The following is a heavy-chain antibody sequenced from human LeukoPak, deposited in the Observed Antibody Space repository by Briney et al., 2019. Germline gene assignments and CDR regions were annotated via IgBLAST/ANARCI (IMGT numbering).Heavy chain of an antibody. V-gene: IGHV4-59*01. J-gene: IGHJ6*02. Sequence: SETLSLTCSVSGGSISSYYWRWIRQPPGKGLEWIGYIYYSGSTNYNPSLKSRVTMSVDTSKNQFSLKLSSVTAADTAVYYCARGGPYGSGSYYYYYGMDVWGQGTTVTVSS. D-gene: IGHD3-10*01. CDR2: IYYSGST. CDR3: ARGGPYGSGSYYYYYGMDV. CDR1: GGSISSYY.